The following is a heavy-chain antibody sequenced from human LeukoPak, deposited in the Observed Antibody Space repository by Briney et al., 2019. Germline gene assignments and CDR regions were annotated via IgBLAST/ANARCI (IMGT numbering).Heavy chain of an antibody. CDR3: ARAPAGCSSTSCYTADYYYYYMDV. V-gene: IGHV4-59*01. CDR2: IYYSGST. CDR1: GGSISGYY. D-gene: IGHD2-2*02. J-gene: IGHJ6*03. Sequence: SETLSLTCTVSGGSISGYYWSWIRQPPGKGLEWIGYIYYSGSTNYNPSLKSRVTISVDTSKNQFSLKLSSVTAADTAVYYCARAPAGCSSTSCYTADYYYYYMDVWGKGTTVTVSS.